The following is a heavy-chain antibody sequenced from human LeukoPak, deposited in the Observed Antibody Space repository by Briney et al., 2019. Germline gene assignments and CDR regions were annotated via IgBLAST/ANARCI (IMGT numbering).Heavy chain of an antibody. CDR2: ISSSGTII. D-gene: IGHD2-2*01. J-gene: IGHJ6*02. V-gene: IGHV3-11*01. Sequence: KPGGSLRLSCAGSGFSFTEYYMTWIRQTPGKGLEWLSHISSSGTIIYYADSVKGRFTISRDNAKNSLFLQMNSLRAEDTVVYFCAREGQLLLDGYYAMDVWGQGTTVTVTS. CDR3: AREGQLLLDGYYAMDV. CDR1: GFSFTEYY.